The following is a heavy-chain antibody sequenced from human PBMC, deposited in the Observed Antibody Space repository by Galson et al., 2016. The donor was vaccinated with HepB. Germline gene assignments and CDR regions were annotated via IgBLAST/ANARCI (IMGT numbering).Heavy chain of an antibody. CDR3: ATYDAANSH. CDR1: GFAFSTFA. Sequence: SLRLSCAASGFAFSTFAMHWVRQAPAKGLEWVSSISYDGNNNYYADSVKGRFTVSRDNSKNTLSLEMHRLSNADTAVYYCATYDAANSHWGQGTLVTVPS. V-gene: IGHV3-30*04. D-gene: IGHD4-23*01. CDR2: ISYDGNNN. J-gene: IGHJ4*02.